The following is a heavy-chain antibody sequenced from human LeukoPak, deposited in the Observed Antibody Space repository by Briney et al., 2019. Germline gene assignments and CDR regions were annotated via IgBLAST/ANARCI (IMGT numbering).Heavy chain of an antibody. V-gene: IGHV1-2*04. CDR2: INPNSGGT. Sequence: ASVKVSCKASGYTFTGYYMHWVRQAPGQGLEWMGWINPNSGGTNYAQKFQGWVTMTRDTSISTAYMELSRLRSDDTAVYYCARTYYYDSSGDYWGQGTLVTVSS. J-gene: IGHJ4*02. CDR3: ARTYYYDSSGDY. CDR1: GYTFTGYY. D-gene: IGHD3-22*01.